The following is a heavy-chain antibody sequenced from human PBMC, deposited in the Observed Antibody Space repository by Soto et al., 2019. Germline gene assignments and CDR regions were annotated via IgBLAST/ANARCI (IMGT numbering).Heavy chain of an antibody. CDR3: ARLEGLATISYYFDF. J-gene: IGHJ4*02. Sequence: QLQLQESGPGLVKPSETLSLTCSVSDDSINSDNYYWGWIRQPPGKGLEWIGSIYYRGNAYYNPSLQTRVTISLDKPKGQCSLKLNSVAAADSAVYFCARLEGLATISYYFDFWGREPWSPSPQ. V-gene: IGHV4-39*01. CDR1: DDSINSDNYY. D-gene: IGHD3-9*01. CDR2: IYYRGNA.